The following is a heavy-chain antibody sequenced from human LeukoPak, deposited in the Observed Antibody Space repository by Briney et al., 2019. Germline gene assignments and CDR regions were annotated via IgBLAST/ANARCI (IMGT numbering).Heavy chain of an antibody. V-gene: IGHV3-30-3*01. D-gene: IGHD3-16*01. CDR2: ISYDGSNK. CDR3: ARAFYAHDAFDI. Sequence: GGSLRLSCAASGFTFSSYAMHWVRQAPGKGLEWVAVISYDGSNKHLADSVKGRFTISRDNSKNTLYLQMNSLRAEDTAVYYCARAFYAHDAFDIWGQGTMVTVSS. J-gene: IGHJ3*02. CDR1: GFTFSSYA.